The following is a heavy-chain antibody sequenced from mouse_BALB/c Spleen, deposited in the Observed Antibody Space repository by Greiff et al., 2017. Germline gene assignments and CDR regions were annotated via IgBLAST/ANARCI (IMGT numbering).Heavy chain of an antibody. CDR3: ARGDYGSSYGPHYFDY. J-gene: IGHJ2*01. Sequence: EVKLMESGGGLVQPGGSRKLSCAASGFTFSSFGMHWVRQAPEKGLEWVAYISSGSSTIYYADTVKGRFTISRDTPKNTLFLQMTSLRSEDTAMYYCARGDYGSSYGPHYFDYWGQGTTLTVSA. V-gene: IGHV5-17*02. CDR1: GFTFSSFG. D-gene: IGHD1-1*01. CDR2: ISSGSSTI.